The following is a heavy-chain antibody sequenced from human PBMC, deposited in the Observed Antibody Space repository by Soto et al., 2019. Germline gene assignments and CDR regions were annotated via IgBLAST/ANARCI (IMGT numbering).Heavy chain of an antibody. V-gene: IGHV3-11*01. CDR2: ISSSGSTI. CDR3: ARGAYYDFWRGGGDYYMDV. D-gene: IGHD3-3*01. J-gene: IGHJ6*03. Sequence: QVQLVESGGGLVKPGGSLRLSCAASGFTFSDYYMSWIRQAPGKGLEWVSYISSSGSTIYYAGSVKGRFTISRDKAKNSLYLQMNNLRAEDTALYYCARGAYYDFWRGGGDYYMDVWGKGTTVTFSS. CDR1: GFTFSDYY.